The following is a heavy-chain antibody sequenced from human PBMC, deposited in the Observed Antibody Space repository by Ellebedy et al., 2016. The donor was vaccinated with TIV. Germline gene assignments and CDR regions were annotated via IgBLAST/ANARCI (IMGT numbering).Heavy chain of an antibody. CDR2: INHSGST. D-gene: IGHD1-26*01. CDR1: GGSFSGYY. Sequence: SETLSLTXAVYGGSFSGYYWSWIRQPPGKGLEWIGEINHSGSTNYNPSLKSRVTISVDTSKNQFSLKLSSVTAADTAVYYCARGHSTYSGSYPFDYWGQGTLVTVSS. CDR3: ARGHSTYSGSYPFDY. J-gene: IGHJ4*02. V-gene: IGHV4-34*01.